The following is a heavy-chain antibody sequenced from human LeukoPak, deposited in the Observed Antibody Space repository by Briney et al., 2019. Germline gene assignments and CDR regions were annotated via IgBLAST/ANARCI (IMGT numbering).Heavy chain of an antibody. J-gene: IGHJ5*02. CDR3: ARGDSGYDYHWFDP. CDR1: GGSIGSYY. D-gene: IGHD5-12*01. Sequence: SETLSLTCTVSGGSIGSYYWSWIRQPPGKGLEWIGYIYYSGSTNYNPSLKSRVTISVDTSKNQFSLKLSSVTAADTAVYYCARGDSGYDYHWFDPWGQGTLVTVSS. CDR2: IYYSGST. V-gene: IGHV4-59*01.